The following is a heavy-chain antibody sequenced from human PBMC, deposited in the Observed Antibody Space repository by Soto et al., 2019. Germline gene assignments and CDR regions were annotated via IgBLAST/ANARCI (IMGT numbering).Heavy chain of an antibody. V-gene: IGHV1-3*01. CDR3: ARDIVSVGPRANEAFDV. CDR2: INPANGNT. Sequence: QVQLVQSGAEMKKPGASVNISCQASGFTFSDTLINWVRQGPGQGLEWMGWINPANGNTRYSESFQGRVTISSLSSASTAYVALSDLTSEATAVYYCARDIVSVGPRANEAFDVWGQGTMITVSS. D-gene: IGHD1-26*01. CDR1: GFTFSDTL. J-gene: IGHJ3*01.